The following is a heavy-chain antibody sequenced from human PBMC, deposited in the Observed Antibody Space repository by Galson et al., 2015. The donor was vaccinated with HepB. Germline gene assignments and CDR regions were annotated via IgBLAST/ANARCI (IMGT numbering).Heavy chain of an antibody. V-gene: IGHV3-49*03. CDR1: GFTFGDYA. CDR2: IRSKAYGGTT. J-gene: IGHJ4*02. CDR3: TRDRERVTVTSDFDY. D-gene: IGHD4-17*01. Sequence: SLRLSCAASGFTFGDYAMSWFRQAPGKGLEWVGFIRSKAYGGTTEYAASVKGRFTISRDDSKSIAHLQMNSLKTEDTAVYYCTRDRERVTVTSDFDYWGQGTLVTVSS.